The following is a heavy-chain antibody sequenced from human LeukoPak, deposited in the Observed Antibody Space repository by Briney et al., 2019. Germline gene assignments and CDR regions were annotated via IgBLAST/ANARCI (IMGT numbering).Heavy chain of an antibody. V-gene: IGHV3-23*01. CDR1: GFTVSSNY. Sequence: GGSLRLSCAASGFTVSSNYMSWVRQAPGEGLEWVSAISGSGGSTYYADSVKGRFTISRDNSKNTLYLQMNSLRAEDTAVYYCANSRLYYDILTGYYPYAFDIWGQGTMVTVSS. D-gene: IGHD3-9*01. J-gene: IGHJ3*02. CDR2: ISGSGGST. CDR3: ANSRLYYDILTGYYPYAFDI.